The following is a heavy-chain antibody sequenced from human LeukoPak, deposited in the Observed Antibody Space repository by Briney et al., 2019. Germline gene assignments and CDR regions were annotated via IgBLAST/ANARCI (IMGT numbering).Heavy chain of an antibody. D-gene: IGHD3-22*01. V-gene: IGHV4-34*01. CDR1: GGSFSGYY. Sequence: PSETLSLTCAVYGGSFSGYYWSWIRQPPGKGLEWIGEINHSGSTNYNPSLKSRVTISVDTSKNQFSLKLSSVTAADTAVYYCARGQYYYDSSGVPFDYWGQGTLVTVSS. J-gene: IGHJ4*02. CDR3: ARGQYYYDSSGVPFDY. CDR2: INHSGST.